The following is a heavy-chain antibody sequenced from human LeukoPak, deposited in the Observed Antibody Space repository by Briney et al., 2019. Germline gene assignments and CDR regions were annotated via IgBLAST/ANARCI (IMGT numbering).Heavy chain of an antibody. CDR3: AKSQFGGVFDGSDI. CDR2: IRNKANSDTT. D-gene: IGHD3-16*01. CDR1: GFTFNSFG. Sequence: GGSLRLSCAASGFTFNSFGIHWVRQAPGKGLERVGRIRNKANSDTTEYAASVKGRFTISRDESKNSLLLQMNSLKTEDTAVYYCAKSQFGGVFDGSDIWGQGTMVTVSS. V-gene: IGHV3-72*01. J-gene: IGHJ3*02.